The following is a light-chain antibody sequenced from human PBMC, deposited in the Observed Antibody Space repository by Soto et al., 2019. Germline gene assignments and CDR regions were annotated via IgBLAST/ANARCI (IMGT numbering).Light chain of an antibody. CDR1: QTVSDN. CDR2: GAS. CDR3: QQYGRSWT. Sequence: EIVMTQSPATLSVSPGERATLSCRASQTVSDNLAWYQQKPGQAPRLLIYGASTRATGIADRFSGGGSGTDFTLTISRLEPEDFAVYHCQQYGRSWTFGQGTKVDIK. V-gene: IGKV3-20*01. J-gene: IGKJ1*01.